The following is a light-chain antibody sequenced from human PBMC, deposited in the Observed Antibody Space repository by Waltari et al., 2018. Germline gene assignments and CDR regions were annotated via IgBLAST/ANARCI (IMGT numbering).Light chain of an antibody. V-gene: IGLV3-21*04. J-gene: IGLJ2*01. CDR3: QVWDSSSDRV. CDR2: YDS. CDR1: HIGRRS. Sequence: SFVLTQPPSVSVAPGKTARLTCGGSHIGRRSVHRYQQKTGPAPVLVIFYDSDRPSGIPERFSGSSSGDTATLTITRVEAGDEADYFCQVWDSSSDRVFGGGTKLTVL.